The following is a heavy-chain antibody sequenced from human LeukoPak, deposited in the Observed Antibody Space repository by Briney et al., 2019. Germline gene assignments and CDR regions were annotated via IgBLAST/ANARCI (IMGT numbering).Heavy chain of an antibody. J-gene: IGHJ4*02. CDR3: ARASRDGYNYDY. V-gene: IGHV1-18*01. Sequence: ASVKVSCEASGYTFTSYGISWVRQAPGQGLEWMGWISVYNGNTNYTQKVQGRVTMTTDTSTSTAYMEVRSLRSDDTAVYYCARASRDGYNYDYWGQGTLVTVSS. D-gene: IGHD5-24*01. CDR2: ISVYNGNT. CDR1: GYTFTSYG.